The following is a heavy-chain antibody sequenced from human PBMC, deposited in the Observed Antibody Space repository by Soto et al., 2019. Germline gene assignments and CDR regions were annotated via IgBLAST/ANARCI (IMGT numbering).Heavy chain of an antibody. J-gene: IGHJ4*02. D-gene: IGHD3-3*01. CDR3: AGSRLLRLDY. V-gene: IGHV3-74*01. CDR2: INSNGRTI. Sequence: GGSLRLSCAASGFTFSDYWMHWVRQAPGKGLVWVSRINSNGRTISYADSVKGRFTISRDNAKNTVYLQMNSLRAEDTAVYYCAGSRLLRLDYWGQGALVTVSS. CDR1: GFTFSDYW.